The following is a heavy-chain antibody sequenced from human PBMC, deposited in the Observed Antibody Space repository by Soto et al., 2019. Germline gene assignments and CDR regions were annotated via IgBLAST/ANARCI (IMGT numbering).Heavy chain of an antibody. J-gene: IGHJ4*02. CDR3: ARDRRITMIRGENYFGY. Sequence: QVQLQESGPGLVKPSQTLSLTCTVSGGSISSGDYYWSWIRQPPGKGLEWIGYIYYSGYTSYNTCLKRRVTISVDTSKNQFSLTLSSVTAADTDVYYCARDRRITMIRGENYFGYWGQGTLVTVSS. CDR2: IYYSGYT. D-gene: IGHD3-22*01. V-gene: IGHV4-30-4*01. CDR1: GGSISSGDYY.